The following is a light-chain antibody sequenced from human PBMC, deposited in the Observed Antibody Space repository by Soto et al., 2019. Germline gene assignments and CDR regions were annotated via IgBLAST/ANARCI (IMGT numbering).Light chain of an antibody. V-gene: IGKV3-11*01. CDR1: QSVSRF. Sequence: EVLLTQSPATLSLSPGERATLSCRASQSVSRFLAWYQQKPGQAPKLLVYDTSDRAAGVPGRFSGSGSGTEFTLTIRGLEPEDFAVYFCQQRRHWPPTFGQGTKLDIK. CDR2: DTS. J-gene: IGKJ2*01. CDR3: QQRRHWPPT.